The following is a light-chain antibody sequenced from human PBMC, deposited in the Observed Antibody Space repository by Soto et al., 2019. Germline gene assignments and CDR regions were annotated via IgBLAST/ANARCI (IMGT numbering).Light chain of an antibody. J-gene: IGLJ3*02. CDR2: DIN. V-gene: IGLV1-51*01. CDR1: SSNIGNNY. CDR3: GAWDSSLSVWV. Sequence: QSVLTQPHSVSAAPGQTVTISCSGSSSNIGNNYVSWYRQFPGTAPKLLIYDINKRPSGIPDRFSGSKSGTSATLGITGLQTGDEADYYCGAWDSSLSVWVFGGGTKLTVL.